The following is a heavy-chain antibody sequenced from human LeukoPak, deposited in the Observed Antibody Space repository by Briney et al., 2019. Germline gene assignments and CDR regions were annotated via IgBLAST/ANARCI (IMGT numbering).Heavy chain of an antibody. Sequence: GGSLRLSCAASGFTFSSYAMSWVRQAPGKGLEWVSAISGSGGSTYYADSVEGRFTISRDNSKNTLYLQMNSLRAEDTAVYYCARRAYDSSRGYYFDYWGQGTLVTVSS. V-gene: IGHV3-23*01. CDR3: ARRAYDSSRGYYFDY. CDR1: GFTFSSYA. D-gene: IGHD3-22*01. J-gene: IGHJ4*02. CDR2: ISGSGGST.